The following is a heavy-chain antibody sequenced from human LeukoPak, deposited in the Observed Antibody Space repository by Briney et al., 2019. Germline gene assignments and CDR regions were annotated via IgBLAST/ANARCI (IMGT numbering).Heavy chain of an antibody. CDR1: GYTFTSHY. D-gene: IGHD3-22*01. Sequence: ASVKVSCKASGYTFTSHYMHWVRQAPGQGLEWMGLINPSGSSTLYAQRFQGRVTMTRDMSTSTVYMELSSLISEDTAVYYCARGVHVRKYDSNENCFDPWGQGTLVTVSS. CDR2: INPSGSST. V-gene: IGHV1-46*01. CDR3: ARGVHVRKYDSNENCFDP. J-gene: IGHJ5*02.